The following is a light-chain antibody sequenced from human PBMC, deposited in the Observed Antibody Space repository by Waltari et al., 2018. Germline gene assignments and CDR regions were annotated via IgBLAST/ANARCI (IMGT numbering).Light chain of an antibody. J-gene: IGKJ1*01. CDR3: QQYYTSRRT. V-gene: IGKV4-1*01. CDR1: QSLLFSLNNKKY. Sequence: DIVMTQSPDSLAVSLGEGATINCKSSQSLLFSLNNKKYLAWYQHKPVRSPKMHFYWASTRESGVPDRFSGSGSGTDFTLTISSLQAEDVAIYYCQQYYTSRRTFGQGTKVEIK. CDR2: WAS.